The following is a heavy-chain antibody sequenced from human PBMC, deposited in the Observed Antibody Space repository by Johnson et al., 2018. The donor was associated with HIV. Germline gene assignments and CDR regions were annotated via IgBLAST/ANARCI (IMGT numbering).Heavy chain of an antibody. D-gene: IGHD3-16*01. CDR3: ARQGGWAFDI. Sequence: VQLVESGGGVIRPGGSLRLSCAASGFTFDDYDMSWVRQAPGTGLAWVSGIKWNGDTSSYVDSLKGRFTISRDNAKNYLYLQMNSLRAEDTALYYCARQGGWAFDIWGQGTMVTVSS. V-gene: IGHV3-20*04. CDR1: GFTFDDYD. J-gene: IGHJ3*02. CDR2: IKWNGDTS.